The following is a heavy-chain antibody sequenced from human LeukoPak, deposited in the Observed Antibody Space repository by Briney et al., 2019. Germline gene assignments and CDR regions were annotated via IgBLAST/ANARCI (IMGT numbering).Heavy chain of an antibody. Sequence: GGSLRLSCAASGFTFSSYSMNWVRQAPGKGLEWVSSSSSSSNYIYYADSVKGRFTISRDNAKNSLYLQMNSLRAEDTAVYYCARESVDYDILTGYQFDYWGQGTLVTVSS. CDR3: ARESVDYDILTGYQFDY. D-gene: IGHD3-9*01. V-gene: IGHV3-21*01. CDR1: GFTFSSYS. CDR2: SSSSSNYI. J-gene: IGHJ4*02.